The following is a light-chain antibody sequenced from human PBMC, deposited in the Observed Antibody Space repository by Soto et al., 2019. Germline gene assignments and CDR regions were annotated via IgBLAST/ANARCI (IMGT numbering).Light chain of an antibody. CDR3: QQYYTTPRT. J-gene: IGKJ2*01. CDR1: QSVLHSSNNKNY. CDR2: WAS. V-gene: IGKV4-1*01. Sequence: DIVMTQSPDSLAVSLGERATINCKSSQSVLHSSNNKNYLAWYQQKPGQPPTLHLYWASTRESGVPDRFSGSGSGTDFTLTISSLQAEDVAVYYCQQYYTTPRTFGQGTKLEI.